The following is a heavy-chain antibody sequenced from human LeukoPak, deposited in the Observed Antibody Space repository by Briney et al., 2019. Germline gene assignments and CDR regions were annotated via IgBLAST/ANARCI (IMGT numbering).Heavy chain of an antibody. Sequence: GESLKISCKGSGYSFTSYWIGWVRQMPGKGLEWMGIIYPGDSQTRYSPSFQGQVTISADKSISTAYLQWSSLKASDTAMYYCARHYYDYVWGSYGIDYWGQGTLVTVSS. CDR3: ARHYYDYVWGSYGIDY. J-gene: IGHJ4*02. V-gene: IGHV5-51*01. CDR2: IYPGDSQT. CDR1: GYSFTSYW. D-gene: IGHD3-16*01.